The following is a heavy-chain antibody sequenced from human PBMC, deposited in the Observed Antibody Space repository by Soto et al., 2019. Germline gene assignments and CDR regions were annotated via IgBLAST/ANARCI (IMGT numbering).Heavy chain of an antibody. CDR3: AKNVAVAGFCLDP. J-gene: IGHJ5*02. D-gene: IGHD6-19*01. CDR1: GDSISSHY. CDR2: IYHSGGT. Sequence: PSETLSRTCTVSGDSISSHYWSWIRQPPGKGLEWIGHIYHSGGTRYNPSLRSRVTISVDTSKNQFSLKLRSVTAADTAVYYCAKNVAVAGFCLDPWGQGILVTVSS. V-gene: IGHV4-59*11.